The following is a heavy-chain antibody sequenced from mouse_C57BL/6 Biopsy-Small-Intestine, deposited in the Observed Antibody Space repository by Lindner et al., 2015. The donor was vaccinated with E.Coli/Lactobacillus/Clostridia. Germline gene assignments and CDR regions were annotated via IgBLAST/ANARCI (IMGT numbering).Heavy chain of an antibody. J-gene: IGHJ2*01. V-gene: IGHV5-4*01. CDR1: GFTFSSYA. CDR3: ARDYYGSRYYFDY. Sequence: VQLQESGGGLVKPGGSLKLSCAASGFTFSSYAMSWVRQTPEKRLEWVATISDGGSYTYYPDNVKGRFTISRDNAKNNLYLQMSHLKSEDTAMYYCARDYYGSRYYFDYRGQGTTLTVSS. D-gene: IGHD1-1*01. CDR2: ISDGGSYT.